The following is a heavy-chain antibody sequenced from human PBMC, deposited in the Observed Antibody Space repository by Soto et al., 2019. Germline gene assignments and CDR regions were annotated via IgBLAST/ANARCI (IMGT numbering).Heavy chain of an antibody. J-gene: IGHJ4*02. CDR2: INGGNGNT. CDR3: ARQSTITFDY. D-gene: IGHD1-20*01. V-gene: IGHV1-3*01. Sequence: ASVKVSCKASGYSFTNFPINWVRQAPGQRLEWMGWINGGNGNTQYSQKFQGRVIISRDTSASTAYMELSSLRSEDTAVYYCARQSTITFDYWGLGTLVTV. CDR1: GYSFTNFP.